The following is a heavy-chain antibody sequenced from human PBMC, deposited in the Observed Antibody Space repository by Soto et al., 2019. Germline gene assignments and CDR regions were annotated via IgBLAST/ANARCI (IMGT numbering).Heavy chain of an antibody. CDR3: ATTPGYRAYSFDY. CDR1: GYSFTSYW. J-gene: IGHJ4*02. CDR2: IYHGDSDP. V-gene: IGHV5-51*01. Sequence: REALKISCKGSGYSFTSYWIGWVRQILGKGLEWMGIIYHGDSDPRYSPSFQGQVTISADKSISTAYLQWRSLKASDTVMYYCATTPGYRAYSFDYWGQGTLVTVSS. D-gene: IGHD2-15*01.